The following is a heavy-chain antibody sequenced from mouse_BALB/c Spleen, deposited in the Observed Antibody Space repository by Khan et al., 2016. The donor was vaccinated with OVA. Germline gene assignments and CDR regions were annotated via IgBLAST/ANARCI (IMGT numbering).Heavy chain of an antibody. CDR3: TSSGYSAFAY. CDR2: INPSNGGN. V-gene: IGHV1S81*02. D-gene: IGHD2-12*01. CDR1: GYTFTSYY. J-gene: IGHJ3*01. Sequence: VQLQESGAELVKPGASVRLSCKASGYTFTSYYLYWVKQRPGHGLEWIGDINPSNGGNNFNENFKTKATLTVDKSSSTAYMQLSSLTSEDSAVYYCTSSGYSAFAYRGQGTLVTVSA.